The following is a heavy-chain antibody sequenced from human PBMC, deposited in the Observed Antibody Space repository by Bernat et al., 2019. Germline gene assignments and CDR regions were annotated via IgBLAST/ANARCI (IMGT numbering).Heavy chain of an antibody. CDR3: AHRRGYNGNWYVWYFDY. CDR1: GFSISTSGVG. J-gene: IGHJ4*02. D-gene: IGHD6-13*01. V-gene: IGHV2-5*02. Sequence: QITLKESGPTLVKPTQTLTLTCTFSGFSISTSGVGVGWIRQPPGKALECLALIYWDDDMRYSLSLKSRLTITKDTSKNQVVLTMINMDPMDTGTYYCAHRRGYNGNWYVWYFDYWGQGALVTVSS. CDR2: IYWDDDM.